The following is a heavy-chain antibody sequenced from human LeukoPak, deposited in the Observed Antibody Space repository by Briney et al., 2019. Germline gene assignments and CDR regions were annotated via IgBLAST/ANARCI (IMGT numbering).Heavy chain of an antibody. D-gene: IGHD2-2*01. J-gene: IGHJ5*02. CDR1: GGSISSGGYS. CDR3: ARVVPAASEWFDP. V-gene: IGHV4-30-2*01. CDR2: IYHSGST. Sequence: SETLSLTCAVSGGSISSGGYSWSWIRQPPGKGLEWIGYIYHSGSTYYNPSLKSRVTISVDRSKNQFSLKLSSVTAADTAVYYCARVVPAASEWFDPWGQGTPVTVSS.